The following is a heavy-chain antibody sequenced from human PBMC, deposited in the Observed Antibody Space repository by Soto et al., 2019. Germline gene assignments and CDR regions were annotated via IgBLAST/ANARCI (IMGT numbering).Heavy chain of an antibody. J-gene: IGHJ6*02. Sequence: GGSLRLSCAASGFTFSSYAMSWVRQAPGKGLEWVSAISGSGGSTYYADSVKGRFTISRDNSKNTLYLQMNSLRAEDTAVYYCAKDGLHMVRGVISLPYGMDVWGQGTTVTVSS. D-gene: IGHD3-10*01. CDR2: ISGSGGST. V-gene: IGHV3-23*01. CDR3: AKDGLHMVRGVISLPYGMDV. CDR1: GFTFSSYA.